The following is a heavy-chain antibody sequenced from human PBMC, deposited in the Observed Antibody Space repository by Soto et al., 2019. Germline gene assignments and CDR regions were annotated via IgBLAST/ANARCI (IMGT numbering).Heavy chain of an antibody. J-gene: IGHJ4*02. V-gene: IGHV3-48*03. Sequence: SLRLSCAASRXTFGSYEMNWVRQAPGKGLEWVSYISSSGSTIYYADSVKGRFTISRDNAKNSLYLQMNSLRAGDTAVYYCARVGRSYYKYWGQGTLGTVSS. D-gene: IGHD3-10*01. CDR1: RXTFGSYE. CDR2: ISSSGSTI. CDR3: ARVGRSYYKY.